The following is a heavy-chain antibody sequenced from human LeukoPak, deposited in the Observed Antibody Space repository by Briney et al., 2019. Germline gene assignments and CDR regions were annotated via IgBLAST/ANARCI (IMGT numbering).Heavy chain of an antibody. CDR1: GFTFSSYA. CDR3: AKDLWYFDY. J-gene: IGHJ4*02. Sequence: GGSLRLSCAASGFTFSSYAMSWVRQAPGKGLEWVSAIVGSGVTTYYADSVKGRFTISRDNSKSTLYLQMNSLRAEDTAVYYCAKDLWYFDYWGQGTLVTVSS. V-gene: IGHV3-23*01. CDR2: IVGSGVTT. D-gene: IGHD3-16*01.